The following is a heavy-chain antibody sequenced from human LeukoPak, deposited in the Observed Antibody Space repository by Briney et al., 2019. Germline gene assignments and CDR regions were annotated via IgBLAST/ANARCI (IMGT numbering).Heavy chain of an antibody. V-gene: IGHV1-8*01. CDR2: MNPNSGNT. CDR1: GYTFTSYD. D-gene: IGHD5-24*01. Sequence: GASVKVSCKASGYTFTSYDINWVRQATGQGLEWMGWMNPNSGNTGYAQKFQGRVTMTRNTSISTAYMELSSLRSEDTAVYYCARRSERKMATFDYWGQGTLVTVSS. CDR3: ARRSERKMATFDY. J-gene: IGHJ4*02.